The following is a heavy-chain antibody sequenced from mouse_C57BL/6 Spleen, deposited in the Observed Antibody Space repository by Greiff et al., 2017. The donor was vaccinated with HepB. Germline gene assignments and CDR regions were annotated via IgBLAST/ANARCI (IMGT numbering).Heavy chain of an antibody. J-gene: IGHJ4*01. D-gene: IGHD2-3*01. CDR1: GYTFTSYW. CDR2: IYPGSGST. V-gene: IGHV1-55*01. CDR3: AIVDGYYVRDAMDY. Sequence: QVQLQQPGAELVKPGASVKMSCKASGYTFTSYWITWVKQRPGQGLEWIGDIYPGSGSTNYNEKFKSKATLTVDTSSSTAYMQLSSLTSEDSAVYYCAIVDGYYVRDAMDYWGQGTSVTVSS.